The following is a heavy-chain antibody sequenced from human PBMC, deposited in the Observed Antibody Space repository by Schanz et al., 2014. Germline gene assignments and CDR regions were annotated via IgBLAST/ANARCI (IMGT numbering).Heavy chain of an antibody. J-gene: IGHJ6*02. CDR2: IYSSGST. CDR3: ARGGRTTYNYYYGMDV. V-gene: IGHV4-59*12. Sequence: QVQLQESGPGLVKSSETLSLTCTVSGGSISGYHWSWIRQPPGKGLEWIGNIYSSGSTYYNPSLKSRVTISVDTSMTQFSLKLSSVTAADTAVYYCARGGRTTYNYYYGMDVWGQGTTVTVSS. CDR1: GGSISGYH. D-gene: IGHD1-1*01.